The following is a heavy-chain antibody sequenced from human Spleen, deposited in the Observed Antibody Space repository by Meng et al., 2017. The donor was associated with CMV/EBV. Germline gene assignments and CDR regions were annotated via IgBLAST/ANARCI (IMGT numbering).Heavy chain of an antibody. CDR1: FIFNNGW. CDR3: TTGGPGYYDSSGYFY. J-gene: IGHJ4*02. V-gene: IGHV3-15*07. CDR2: IKGYSDGGTA. Sequence: FIFNNGWMNWVRQAPGKGLEWVGRIKGYSDGGTADYAAPVKGRFTISRDDSKNTLYLQMNSLKTEDTAVYYCTTGGPGYYDSSGYFYWGQGTLVTVSS. D-gene: IGHD3-22*01.